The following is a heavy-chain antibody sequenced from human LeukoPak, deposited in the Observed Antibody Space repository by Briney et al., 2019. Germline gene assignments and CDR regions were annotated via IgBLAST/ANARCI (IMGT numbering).Heavy chain of an antibody. D-gene: IGHD3-22*01. CDR2: IYYSGST. J-gene: IGHJ5*02. V-gene: IGHV4-59*11. CDR1: GGSISSHY. Sequence: SETLSLTCTVSGGSISSHYWSWIRQPPGKGLEWIGYIYYSGSTNYNPSLKSRVTISVDTSKNQFSLKLSSVTAADTAVYYCAREYYDSSGSGSWFDPWGQGTLVTVSS. CDR3: AREYYDSSGSGSWFDP.